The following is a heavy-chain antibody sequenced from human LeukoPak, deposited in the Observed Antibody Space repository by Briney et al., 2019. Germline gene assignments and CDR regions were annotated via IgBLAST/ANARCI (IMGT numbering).Heavy chain of an antibody. J-gene: IGHJ5*02. CDR3: ARGEDIVVVVAATCWFDP. V-gene: IGHV4-4*09. Sequence: SETLSLTCTVSGGSISSYYWSWIRQPPGKGLEWIGYIYTSGSTNYNPSLKSRVTISVDTSKNQFSLKLSSVTAADTAVYYCARGEDIVVVVAATCWFDPWGQGTLVTVSS. CDR1: GGSISSYY. CDR2: IYTSGST. D-gene: IGHD2-15*01.